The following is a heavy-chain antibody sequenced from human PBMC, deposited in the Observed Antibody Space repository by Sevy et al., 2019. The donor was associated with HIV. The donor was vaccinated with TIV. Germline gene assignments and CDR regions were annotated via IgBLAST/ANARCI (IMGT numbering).Heavy chain of an antibody. CDR1: GFTFDDYA. D-gene: IGHD3-22*01. Sequence: GGSLRLSCAASGFTFDDYAMHWVRQAPGKGLEWVSLISWDGGSTYYAESVKGRFTISRDNSKNSLYLQMNSLRAEDTALYYCAKDRSDSSGYYYVLDYWGQGTLVTVSS. J-gene: IGHJ4*02. V-gene: IGHV3-43D*04. CDR2: ISWDGGST. CDR3: AKDRSDSSGYYYVLDY.